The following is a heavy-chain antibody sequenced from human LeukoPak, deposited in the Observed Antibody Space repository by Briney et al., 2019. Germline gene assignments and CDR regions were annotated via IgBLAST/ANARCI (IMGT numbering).Heavy chain of an antibody. CDR2: ISAYNGNT. J-gene: IGHJ1*01. CDR1: GYTFTSYG. V-gene: IGHV1-18*01. D-gene: IGHD2-2*02. CDR3: ARAQYCSSTSCYTSEYFQH. Sequence: ASVKVSCKASGYTFTSYGISWVRQAPGQGLEWIAWISAYNGNTNYAQKLQGRVTMTTDTSTSTAYMELRSLRSDDTAVYYCARAQYCSSTSCYTSEYFQHWGQGTLVTVSS.